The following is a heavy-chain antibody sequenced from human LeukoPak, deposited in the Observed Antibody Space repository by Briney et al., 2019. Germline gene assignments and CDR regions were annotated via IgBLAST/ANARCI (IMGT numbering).Heavy chain of an antibody. V-gene: IGHV3-23*01. CDR3: ARSVPDYTRFDY. J-gene: IGHJ4*02. CDR2: FRTKYHQV. CDR1: GFTFSDYA. D-gene: IGHD4-11*01. Sequence: GGSLRLSCVASGFTFSDYAMNWVRQAPGKGLEWVSTFRTKYHQVYYAESVRGRFTISTDNSRSTVFLQMNSLRADDTALYYCARSVPDYTRFDYWGQGALVTVSS.